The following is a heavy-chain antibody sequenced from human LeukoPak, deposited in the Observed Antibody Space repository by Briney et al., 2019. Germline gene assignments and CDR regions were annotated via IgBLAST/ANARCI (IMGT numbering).Heavy chain of an antibody. Sequence: PGGSLRLSCAASGFTFSSYWMSWVRQAPGKGLEWVANIKQDGSEKYYVDSVKGRFTISRDNAKNSLYLQMNSLRAEDTAVYYCARENSHHGQARYDALFGLDLDYYYMDVWGKGTTVTVSS. CDR1: GFTFSSYW. D-gene: IGHD3/OR15-3a*01. J-gene: IGHJ6*03. V-gene: IGHV3-7*01. CDR3: ARENSHHGQARYDALFGLDLDYYYMDV. CDR2: IKQDGSEK.